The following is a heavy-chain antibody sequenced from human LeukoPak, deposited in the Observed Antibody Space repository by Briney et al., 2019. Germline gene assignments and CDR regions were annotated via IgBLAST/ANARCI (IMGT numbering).Heavy chain of an antibody. D-gene: IGHD3-22*01. CDR2: ISSSSSYI. Sequence: GGSLRLSCAASGFTFSSYSMNWVRQAPGKGLEWVSSISSSSSYIYYADSVKGRFTISRDNAKNSLYLQMSSLRAEDTAVYCCAMSPYDSSGYYFYWGQGTLVTVSS. V-gene: IGHV3-21*01. CDR3: AMSPYDSSGYYFY. CDR1: GFTFSSYS. J-gene: IGHJ4*02.